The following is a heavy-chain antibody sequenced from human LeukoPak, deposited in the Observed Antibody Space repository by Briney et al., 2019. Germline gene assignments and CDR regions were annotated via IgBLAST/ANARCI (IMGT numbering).Heavy chain of an antibody. CDR1: GFTFSSYE. J-gene: IGHJ6*04. CDR3: AELGITMIGGV. D-gene: IGHD3-10*02. Sequence: GGSLRLSCAASGFTFSSYEMNWVRQAPGKGLEWVSYISSSGSTIYYADSVKGRFTISRDNAKSSLYLQMNSLRAEDTAVYYCAELGITMIGGVWGKGTAVTISS. V-gene: IGHV3-48*03. CDR2: ISSSGSTI.